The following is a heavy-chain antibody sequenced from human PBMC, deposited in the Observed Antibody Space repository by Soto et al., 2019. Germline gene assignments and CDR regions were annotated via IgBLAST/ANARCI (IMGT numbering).Heavy chain of an antibody. CDR3: ARGIMITFGGVIGPPGWFDP. D-gene: IGHD3-16*02. V-gene: IGHV4-31*03. CDR2: IYYSGST. CDR1: GGSISSGGYY. Sequence: PSETLSLTCTVSGGSISSGGYYWSWIRQHPGKGLEWIGYIYYSGSTYYNPSLKSRVTISVDTSKNQFSLKLSSVTAADTAVYYCARGIMITFGGVIGPPGWFDPWGQGTLVTVSS. J-gene: IGHJ5*02.